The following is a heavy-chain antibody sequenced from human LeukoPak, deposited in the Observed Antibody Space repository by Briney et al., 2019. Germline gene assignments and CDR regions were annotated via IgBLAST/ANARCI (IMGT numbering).Heavy chain of an antibody. V-gene: IGHV1-2*02. CDR3: AKDLRVGSGWSDASDI. CDR1: GYTFIDYY. CDR2: INPNNGGT. Sequence: ASVKVSCKASGYTFIDYYLHWVRPAPGQGLEGMGWINPNNGGTNYAQRFQGRGTMTRDTSISTGYMELSSLRSDDTAVYYCAKDLRVGSGWSDASDIWGQGTMVTVTS. J-gene: IGHJ3*02. D-gene: IGHD6-19*01.